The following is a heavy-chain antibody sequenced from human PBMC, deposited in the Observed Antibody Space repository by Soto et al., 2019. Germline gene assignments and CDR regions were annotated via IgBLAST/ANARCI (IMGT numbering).Heavy chain of an antibody. CDR1: GGTFSSYA. J-gene: IGHJ6*02. CDR3: ARDSGYSSSIYYYGMDV. D-gene: IGHD6-13*01. Sequence: SVKVSCKASGGTFSSYAISWVRQAPGQGLEWMGGIIPIFGTANYAQKFQGRVTITADESTSTAYMELSSLRSEDTAVYYCARDSGYSSSIYYYGMDVCGQGTSVTVSS. V-gene: IGHV1-69*13. CDR2: IIPIFGTA.